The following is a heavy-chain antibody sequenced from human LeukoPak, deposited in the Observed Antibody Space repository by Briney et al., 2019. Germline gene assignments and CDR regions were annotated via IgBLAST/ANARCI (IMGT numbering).Heavy chain of an antibody. D-gene: IGHD1-26*01. J-gene: IGHJ6*02. V-gene: IGHV4-39*01. Sequence: PSETLSLTCTVSGGSISSSSYYWGWIRQPPGKGLEWIGSNYYSGSTYYNPSLKSRVTISVDTSKNQFSLKLSSVTAADTAVYYCARVGGTNYYYYGMDVWGQGTTVTVSS. CDR1: GGSISSSSYY. CDR3: ARVGGTNYYYYGMDV. CDR2: NYYSGST.